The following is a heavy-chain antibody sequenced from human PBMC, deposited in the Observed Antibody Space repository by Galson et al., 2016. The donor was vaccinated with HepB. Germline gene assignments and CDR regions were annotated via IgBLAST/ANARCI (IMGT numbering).Heavy chain of an antibody. CDR2: ISTSSGYK. D-gene: IGHD3-9*01. Sequence: SLRLSCAASGFTFSSYSMNWVRQAPGKGLEWVSSISTSSGYKYYADSVKGRFTISRDNDKNSLYLQMNSLRAEDTAVYYCASHYDILTGYFYDYYFDYWGQGTLVTVSS. CDR1: GFTFSSYS. CDR3: ASHYDILTGYFYDYYFDY. J-gene: IGHJ4*02. V-gene: IGHV3-21*06.